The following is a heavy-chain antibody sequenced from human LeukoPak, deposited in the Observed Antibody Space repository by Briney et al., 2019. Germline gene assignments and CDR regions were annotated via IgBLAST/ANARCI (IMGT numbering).Heavy chain of an antibody. J-gene: IGHJ4*02. Sequence: GESLKISCKGSGYSFTSYWIGWVRQMPGKGLEWMGIIYPGDSDTRYSPSFQGQVTISADKSISTAYLQWSSLKASDTAMYYCARRWASGYSGSYYFDYWGQGTLVTVSS. D-gene: IGHD1-26*01. CDR3: ARRWASGYSGSYYFDY. CDR1: GYSFTSYW. CDR2: IYPGDSDT. V-gene: IGHV5-51*01.